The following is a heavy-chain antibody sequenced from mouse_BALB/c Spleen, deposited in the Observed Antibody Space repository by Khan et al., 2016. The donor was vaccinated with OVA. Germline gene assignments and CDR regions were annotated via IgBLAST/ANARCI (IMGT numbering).Heavy chain of an antibody. CDR1: GYTFTSYW. Sequence: QVQLQQSGAELVKAGASVKMSCKASGYTFTSYWMHWVKQRLGQGLEWFAETNPTNGRTYYNEKFKSKATLTVDKSSSTVYMLLSGRTFEDSTVYYCARIKKIVATYFDYWGQGTTLTVSS. CDR3: ARIKKIVATYFDY. CDR2: TNPTNGRT. D-gene: IGHD1-1*01. J-gene: IGHJ2*01. V-gene: IGHV1S81*02.